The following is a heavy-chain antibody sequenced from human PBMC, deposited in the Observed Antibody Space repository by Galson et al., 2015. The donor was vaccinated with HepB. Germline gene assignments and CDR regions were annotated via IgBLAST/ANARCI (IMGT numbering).Heavy chain of an antibody. V-gene: IGHV3-43D*03. CDR1: GFTFDDYA. J-gene: IGHJ4*02. Sequence: SLRLSCAASGFTFDDYAMHWVRQAPGKGLGWVSLISWDGGSTYYADSVKGRFTISRDNSKNSLYLQMNSLRAEDTALYYCARGVRWAYSSSWFDYWGQGTLVTVSS. D-gene: IGHD6-13*01. CDR2: ISWDGGST. CDR3: ARGVRWAYSSSWFDY.